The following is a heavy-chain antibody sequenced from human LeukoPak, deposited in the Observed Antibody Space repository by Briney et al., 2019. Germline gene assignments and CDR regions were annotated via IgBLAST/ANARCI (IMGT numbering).Heavy chain of an antibody. D-gene: IGHD2-15*01. J-gene: IGHJ4*02. V-gene: IGHV3-15*01. Sequence: GGSLRFSCAASGFTLSNAWMSWVRQAPGKGLEWVGRIKSKTDGGTTDYAAPVKGRFTISRDDSKNTLYLQMNSLKTEDTAVYYCTTAGRVVVAATSSTSVDYWGQGTLVTVSS. CDR1: GFTLSNAW. CDR3: TTAGRVVVAATSSTSVDY. CDR2: IKSKTDGGTT.